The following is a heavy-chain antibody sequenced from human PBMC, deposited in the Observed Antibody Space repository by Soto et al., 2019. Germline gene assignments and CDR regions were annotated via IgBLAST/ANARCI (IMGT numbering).Heavy chain of an antibody. Sequence: QVQLVQSGAEVKKPAASVTVSCKASGYTITSYDINWVREATGQGLAWMGWMNPNSGNTGYAQKFQGRVTITRTTSISRAYMELSSLRSEDTAVYYCARDVVGVGRDWGQGTLVTVSS. CDR2: MNPNSGNT. D-gene: IGHD2-21*01. CDR3: ARDVVGVGRD. CDR1: GYTITSYD. J-gene: IGHJ4*02. V-gene: IGHV1-8*01.